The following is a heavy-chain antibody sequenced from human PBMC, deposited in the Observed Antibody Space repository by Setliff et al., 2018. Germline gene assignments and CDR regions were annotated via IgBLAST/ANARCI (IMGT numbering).Heavy chain of an antibody. CDR3: ARAVAGNYYYYYYMDV. CDR1: GGTFSSYT. CDR2: IIPILGIA. Sequence: SVKVSCKASGGTFSSYTISWVRQAPGQGLEWMGRIIPILGIANYAQKFQGRVTITADKSTSTVYMELSSLRSEDTAVYYCARAVAGNYYYYYYMDVWGKGTTVTVSS. D-gene: IGHD6-19*01. J-gene: IGHJ6*03. V-gene: IGHV1-69*02.